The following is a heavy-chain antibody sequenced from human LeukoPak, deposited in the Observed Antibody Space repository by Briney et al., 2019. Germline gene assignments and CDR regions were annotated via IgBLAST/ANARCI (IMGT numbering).Heavy chain of an antibody. D-gene: IGHD3-22*01. J-gene: IGHJ4*02. CDR3: ARGGVGYYYDSSGYSS. V-gene: IGHV3-11*06. CDR1: GFTFSDYY. CDR2: ISSSSSYT. Sequence: GGSLRLSCAASGFTFSDYYMSWIRQAPGKGLEWVSYISSSSSYTNYADSVKGGFTISRDNAKNSLYLQMNSLRAEDTAVYYCARGGVGYYYDSSGYSSWGQGTLVTVSS.